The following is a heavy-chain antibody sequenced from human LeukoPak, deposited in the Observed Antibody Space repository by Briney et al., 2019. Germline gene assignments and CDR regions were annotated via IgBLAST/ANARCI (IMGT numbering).Heavy chain of an antibody. D-gene: IGHD3-10*01. J-gene: IGHJ5*02. CDR1: GGSISSYY. V-gene: IGHV4-59*08. CDR2: IYYSGST. Sequence: SEPLSLTCTVSGGSISSYYWSWIRQPPGKGLEWIGYIYYSGSTNYNPSLKSRVTISVDTSKNQLSLKLSSVTAADTAVYYCARPNLITMVRGVIRATFDPWGQGTLVTVSS. CDR3: ARPNLITMVRGVIRATFDP.